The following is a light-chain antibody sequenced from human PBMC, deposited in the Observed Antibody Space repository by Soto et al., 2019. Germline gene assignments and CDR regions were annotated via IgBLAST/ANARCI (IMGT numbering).Light chain of an antibody. CDR2: GNI. V-gene: IGLV1-40*01. Sequence: QAVVTQPPSVSGAPGQRVTISCTGSSSNIGAGYNVHWYQKLPGTAPKLLIYGNINRPSGVPDRFSGSKSGTSASLAITGLQAEDEADYYCQSFDSSLSGAGVFGGGTKLTVL. J-gene: IGLJ3*02. CDR3: QSFDSSLSGAGV. CDR1: SSNIGAGYN.